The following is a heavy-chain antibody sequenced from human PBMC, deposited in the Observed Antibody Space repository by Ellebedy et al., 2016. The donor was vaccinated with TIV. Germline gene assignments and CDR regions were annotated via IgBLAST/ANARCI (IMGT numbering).Heavy chain of an antibody. D-gene: IGHD6-19*01. Sequence: GESLKISXAASGFTFSSYAMTWVRQAPGKGLEWVSVISGSGGSTYYADSVKGRFTISRDNSKNTLYLQMNSLRAEDTAVYYCAKRASSGWSYYFDYWGQGTLVTVS. CDR2: ISGSGGST. CDR1: GFTFSSYA. V-gene: IGHV3-23*01. J-gene: IGHJ4*02. CDR3: AKRASSGWSYYFDY.